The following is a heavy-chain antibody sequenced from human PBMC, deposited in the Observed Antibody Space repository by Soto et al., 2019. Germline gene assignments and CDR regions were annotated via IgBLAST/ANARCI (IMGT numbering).Heavy chain of an antibody. J-gene: IGHJ4*02. CDR3: ARQAPLLRYFDWLPPDY. Sequence: SVKVSCKASGGTFSSYAISWVRQAPGQGLEWMGGIIPIFGTANYAQKFQGRVTITADESTSTAYMELSSLRSEDTAVYYCARQAPLLRYFDWLPPDYWGQGTLVTVSS. CDR2: IIPIFGTA. V-gene: IGHV1-69*13. CDR1: GGTFSSYA. D-gene: IGHD3-9*01.